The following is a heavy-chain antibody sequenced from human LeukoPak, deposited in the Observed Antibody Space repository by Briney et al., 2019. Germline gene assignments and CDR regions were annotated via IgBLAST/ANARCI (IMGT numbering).Heavy chain of an antibody. Sequence: SETLSLTCTVSGGSISSGGYYWSWIRQHPGKGREWIGYIYYSGSTYYNPSLKRRVTISVDTSKNQFSLKLSSVTAADTAVYYCARDSPLYDSSGYLDYWGQGTLVTVCS. CDR3: ARDSPLYDSSGYLDY. CDR1: GGSISSGGYY. J-gene: IGHJ4*02. D-gene: IGHD3-22*01. V-gene: IGHV4-31*03. CDR2: IYYSGST.